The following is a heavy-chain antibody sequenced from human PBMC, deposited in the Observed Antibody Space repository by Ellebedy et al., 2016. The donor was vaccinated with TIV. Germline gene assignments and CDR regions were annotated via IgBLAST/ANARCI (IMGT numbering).Heavy chain of an antibody. V-gene: IGHV3-7*04. CDR2: IKADGSYK. CDR1: GFTFRGYW. CDR3: ARDLSGGHTDFDS. D-gene: IGHD3-10*01. Sequence: PGGSLRLSCPPSGFTFRGYWMSWVRQAPGKGLEWVDNIKADGSYKYYVGSVQGRFTISRDNAKNSLYMQMNSLRAEDTAVYYCARDLSGGHTDFDSWGQGTLVTVSS. J-gene: IGHJ4*02.